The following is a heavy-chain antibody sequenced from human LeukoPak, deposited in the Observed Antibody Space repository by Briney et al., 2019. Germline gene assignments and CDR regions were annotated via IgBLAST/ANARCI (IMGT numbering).Heavy chain of an antibody. D-gene: IGHD3-22*01. CDR3: ARGSFKYYYDSSGYYLRYFDY. J-gene: IGHJ4*02. CDR1: GGSFSGYY. V-gene: IGHV4-34*01. CDR2: INHSGST. Sequence: SETLSLTCAVYGGSFSGYYWSWIRQPPGKGLEWIGEINHSGSTNYNPSLKSRVTISVDTSKNQFSLKLSSATAADTAVYYCARGSFKYYYDSSGYYLRYFDYWGQGTLVTVSS.